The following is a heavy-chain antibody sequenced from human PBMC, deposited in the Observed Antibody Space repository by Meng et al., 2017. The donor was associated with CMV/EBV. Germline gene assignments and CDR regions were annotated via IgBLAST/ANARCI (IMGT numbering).Heavy chain of an antibody. CDR2: IRYDGSNK. CDR3: ARGLGYCSSTSCPNY. J-gene: IGHJ4*02. CDR1: GFTFSSYG. Sequence: GESLKISCAASGFTFSSYGMHWVRQAPGKGLEWVAFIRYDGSNKYYADSVKGRFTISRDNAKNTLYLQMNSLRAEDTAVYYCARGLGYCSSTSCPNYWGQGTLVTVSS. V-gene: IGHV3-30*02. D-gene: IGHD2-2*01.